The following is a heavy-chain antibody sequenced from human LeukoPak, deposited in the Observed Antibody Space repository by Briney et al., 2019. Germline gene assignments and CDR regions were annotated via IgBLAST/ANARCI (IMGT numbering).Heavy chain of an antibody. J-gene: IGHJ4*02. V-gene: IGHV1-18*01. D-gene: IGHD3-9*01. Sequence: ASVKVSCKASGYTFTSYSISWVRQAPGQGLEWMGWISAYNGNTNYAQKLQGRVTMTTDTSTSTAYMELRSLRSDDTAVYYCARDLWDYDILTGYSKVGNFDYWGQGTLVTVSS. CDR2: ISAYNGNT. CDR1: GYTFTSYS. CDR3: ARDLWDYDILTGYSKVGNFDY.